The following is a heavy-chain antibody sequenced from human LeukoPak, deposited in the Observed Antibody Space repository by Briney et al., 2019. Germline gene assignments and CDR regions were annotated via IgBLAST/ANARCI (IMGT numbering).Heavy chain of an antibody. Sequence: GGSLRLSCAASGFTVSSNYMSWVRQAPGKGLEWVSVIYSGGSTYYADSVKGRFTISRDNSKNTLYLQMNSLRAEDTAVYYCARGLLGYYFDYWGQGTLVTVSS. CDR3: ARGLLGYYFDY. CDR1: GFTVSSNY. D-gene: IGHD1-26*01. V-gene: IGHV3-66*01. J-gene: IGHJ4*02. CDR2: IYSGGST.